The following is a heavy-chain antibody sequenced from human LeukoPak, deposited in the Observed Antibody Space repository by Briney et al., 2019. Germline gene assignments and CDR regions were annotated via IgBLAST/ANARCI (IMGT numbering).Heavy chain of an antibody. Sequence: GGSLRLSCAASGFTFSSYSMNWVRQAPGKGLEWVSVIYSGGSTYYADSVKGRFTISRDNSKNTLYLQMNSLRAEDTAVYYCVRSYDFWGQGTLVTVSS. V-gene: IGHV3-66*01. CDR3: VRSYDF. J-gene: IGHJ4*02. CDR2: IYSGGST. D-gene: IGHD3-3*01. CDR1: GFTFSSYS.